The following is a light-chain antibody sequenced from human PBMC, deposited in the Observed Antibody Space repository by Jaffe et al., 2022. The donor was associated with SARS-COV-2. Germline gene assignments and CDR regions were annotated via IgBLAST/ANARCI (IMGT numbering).Light chain of an antibody. J-gene: IGKJ2*01. CDR2: GAS. Sequence: EIVLTQSPGTLSLSPGERATLSCRASQTVSGTYLAWYQQKPGQAPRLLIYGASSRATGIPDRFRGSGSGTDFTLTISRLEPEDFAVYYCQQFGSSPPYTFGQGTKLEIK. CDR1: QTVSGTY. CDR3: QQFGSSPPYT. V-gene: IGKV3-20*01.